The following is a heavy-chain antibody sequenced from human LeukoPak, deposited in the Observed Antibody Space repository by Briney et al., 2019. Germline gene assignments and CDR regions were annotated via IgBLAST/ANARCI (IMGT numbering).Heavy chain of an antibody. V-gene: IGHV4-59*01. D-gene: IGHD3-22*01. CDR3: ARARYYYDSSGYLYFDY. Sequence: SETLSLTCTVSGGPISGYYWSWIRQPPGKGLECVGYIFYSGSTNYNPSLKSRVIISVDTSKNQFSLKLSSVTAADTAVYYCARARYYYDSSGYLYFDYWGQGTLVTVSS. CDR1: GGPISGYY. CDR2: IFYSGST. J-gene: IGHJ4*02.